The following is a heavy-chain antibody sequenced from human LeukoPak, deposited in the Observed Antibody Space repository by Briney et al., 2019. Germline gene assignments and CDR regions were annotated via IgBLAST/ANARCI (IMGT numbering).Heavy chain of an antibody. CDR2: ISAYNGNT. V-gene: IGHV1-18*01. J-gene: IGHJ6*02. Sequence: ASVKVSCTASGYTFSSYVINWVRQAPGQEGEGMGGISAYNGNTNYVEKLKGRVTMTRDTSTSTAYMELRSLRSDDTAVYYCARDAMRSGGSSPYYNYGMDVWGQGTTVTVSS. D-gene: IGHD2-15*01. CDR3: ARDAMRSGGSSPYYNYGMDV. CDR1: GYTFSSYV.